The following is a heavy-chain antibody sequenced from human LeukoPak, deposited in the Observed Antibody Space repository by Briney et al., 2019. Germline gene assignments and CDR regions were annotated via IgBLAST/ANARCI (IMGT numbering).Heavy chain of an antibody. CDR1: AGSISTFY. J-gene: IGHJ5*02. Sequence: SETLSLTCTVSAGSISTFYWTWIRQPAGKGLEWIGRINYSGSTNYNPSLRGRVSMLVDRPKNQFSLTLNSVTAADTAVYYCAREGGDPRWLDPWGQGTLDTVSS. CDR2: INYSGST. D-gene: IGHD6-25*01. V-gene: IGHV4-4*07. CDR3: AREGGDPRWLDP.